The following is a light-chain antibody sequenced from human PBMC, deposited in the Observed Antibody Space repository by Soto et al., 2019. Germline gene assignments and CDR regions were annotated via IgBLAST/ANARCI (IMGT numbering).Light chain of an antibody. CDR1: QAVNTR. Sequence: EIVLTQSPATLSAFPGDRVTLSCRASQAVNTRLAWYQHKPGQAPRLLIYLTSNRAAGVPSRFSAWGSETDFTLTISSLEPEDFAVYYCQQRSNWPPITFGQGTRLEIK. V-gene: IGKV3-11*01. CDR2: LTS. J-gene: IGKJ5*01. CDR3: QQRSNWPPIT.